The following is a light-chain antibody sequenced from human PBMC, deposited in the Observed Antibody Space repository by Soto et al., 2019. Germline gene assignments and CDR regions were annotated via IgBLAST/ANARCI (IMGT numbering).Light chain of an antibody. Sequence: DIQMTQSPSSLSASVGDRVTITCQASQDITNYLHWYQQKPGKAPRLLVYDGSNLDTGVPSRFSGSGSGTHFSFTISSLPPEDIATYFCQQFDSLPITFGQGTRLEI. CDR1: QDITNY. CDR3: QQFDSLPIT. CDR2: DGS. J-gene: IGKJ5*01. V-gene: IGKV1-33*01.